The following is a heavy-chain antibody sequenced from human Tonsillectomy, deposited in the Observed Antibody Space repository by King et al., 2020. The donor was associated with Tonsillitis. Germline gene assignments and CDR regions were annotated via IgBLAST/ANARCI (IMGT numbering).Heavy chain of an antibody. Sequence: QLQESGPGLVRPSQTLSLTCTVSGGSISSGAYYWRWVRQHPGKGLEWIGYIYNSGRTFYNPSRASGVTMSFDTSKNQFYLKLSSLTAADTAVYYCAVCTSTYCCYIDYWGQGALVTVSS. CDR3: AVCTSTYCCYIDY. J-gene: IGHJ4*02. D-gene: IGHD2-2*02. CDR1: GGSISSGAYY. V-gene: IGHV4-31*03. CDR2: IYNSGRT.